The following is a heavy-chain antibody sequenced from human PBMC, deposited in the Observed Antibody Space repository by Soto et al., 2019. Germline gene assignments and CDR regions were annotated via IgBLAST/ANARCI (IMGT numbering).Heavy chain of an antibody. CDR1: GFTFSSYA. CDR3: AKDRGPRGIEMATFYY. D-gene: IGHD5-12*01. Sequence: PGGSLRLSCAASGFTFSSYAMSWVRQAPGKGLEWVSAISGSGGSTYYADSVKGRFTISRDNSKNTLYLQMNSLRAEDTAVYYCAKDRGPRGIEMATFYYWGQGALVTVSS. J-gene: IGHJ4*02. CDR2: ISGSGGST. V-gene: IGHV3-23*01.